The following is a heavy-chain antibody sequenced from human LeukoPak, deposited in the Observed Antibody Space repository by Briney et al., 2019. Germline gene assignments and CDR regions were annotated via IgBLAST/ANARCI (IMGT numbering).Heavy chain of an antibody. V-gene: IGHV4-39*01. J-gene: IGHJ3*01. D-gene: IGHD3-22*01. CDR3: ARNPPNYYDSSGRMGAFDV. CDR1: GGVISSGGYY. Sequence: PSETLSLTCVVSGGVISSGGYYWGWIRHPPEKGLEWIGGVHHSGITYYNTSLKSRVTISVDKSKNQFSLELTSVTAADTAVYYCARNPPNYYDSSGRMGAFDVWGQGTMVTVSS. CDR2: VHHSGIT.